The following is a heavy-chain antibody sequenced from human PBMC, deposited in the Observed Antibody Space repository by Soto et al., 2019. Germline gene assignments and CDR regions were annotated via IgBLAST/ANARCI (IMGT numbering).Heavy chain of an antibody. Sequence: GGSLRLSCGASGFTFSNYYMSWIRQAPGRGLEWVSYISSTGRTIYYADSVKGRFTVSRDNAQNSLSLKLNSLRVEDTAVYYCARSYSSGWEFDYWGQGTQVTVSS. CDR3: ARSYSSGWEFDY. V-gene: IGHV3-11*01. D-gene: IGHD6-19*01. CDR2: ISSTGRTI. CDR1: GFTFSNYY. J-gene: IGHJ4*02.